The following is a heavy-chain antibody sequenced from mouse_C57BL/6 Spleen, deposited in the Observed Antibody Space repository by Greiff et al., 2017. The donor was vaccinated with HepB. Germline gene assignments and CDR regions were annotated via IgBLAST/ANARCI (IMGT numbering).Heavy chain of an antibody. CDR3: ARSYYYGSEKGYFDV. CDR1: GYTFTSYG. V-gene: IGHV1-81*01. CDR2: IYPRSGNT. Sequence: VQLQQSGAELARPGASVKLSCKASGYTFTSYGISWVKQRTGQGLEWIGEIYPRSGNTYYNEKFKGKATLTADKSSSTAYMELRSLTSEDSAVYFCARSYYYGSEKGYFDVWGTGTTVTVSS. J-gene: IGHJ1*03. D-gene: IGHD1-1*01.